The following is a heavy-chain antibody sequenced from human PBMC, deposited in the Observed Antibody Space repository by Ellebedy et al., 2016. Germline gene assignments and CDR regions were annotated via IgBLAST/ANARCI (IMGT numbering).Heavy chain of an antibody. CDR2: ISYDGSNK. V-gene: IGHV3-30*04. D-gene: IGHD2-15*01. CDR3: ASLSHCSGGSCYSDY. CDR1: GFTFSSYA. J-gene: IGHJ4*02. Sequence: GESLKISCAASGFTFSSYAMHWVRQAPGKGLEWVAVISYDGSNKYYADSVKGRFTISRDNSKNTLYLQMNSLRAEDTAVYYCASLSHCSGGSCYSDYWGQGTLVTVSS.